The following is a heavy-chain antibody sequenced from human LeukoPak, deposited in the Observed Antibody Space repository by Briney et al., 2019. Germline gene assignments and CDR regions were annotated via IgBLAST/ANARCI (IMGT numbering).Heavy chain of an antibody. J-gene: IGHJ4*02. CDR2: INPSGGST. CDR3: ARDPYYYDSSGYYLDY. CDR1: GYTFTSYY. V-gene: IGHV1-46*01. D-gene: IGHD3-22*01. Sequence: ASVKVSCKASGYTFTSYYMHWVRQAPGQGLEWMGIINPSGGSTSYAQKFQGRVTMTRDTSTSTVYMELSSLRSEDTAVYYCARDPYYYDSSGYYLDYWSQGTLVTVSS.